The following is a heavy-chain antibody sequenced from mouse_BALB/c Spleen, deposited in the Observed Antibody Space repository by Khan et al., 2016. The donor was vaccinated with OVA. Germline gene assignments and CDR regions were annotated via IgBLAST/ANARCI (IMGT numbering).Heavy chain of an antibody. V-gene: IGHV1S29*02. J-gene: IGHJ3*01. CDR1: GYTFTDYI. CDR2: IFPNNGDT. D-gene: IGHD1-2*01. CDR3: VRSGYGSSAY. Sequence: VQLQQSGPELVKPGASVKISCRASGYTFTDYIMDWVKQSPGKSLEWIGYIFPNNGDTGYNQNFTAKVTLTVDTSSSTASLALRSLTSDDPAVYSGVRSGYGSSAYWGQGTLVTVSA.